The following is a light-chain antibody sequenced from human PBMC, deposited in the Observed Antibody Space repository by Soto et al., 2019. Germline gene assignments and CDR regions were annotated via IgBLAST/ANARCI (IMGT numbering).Light chain of an antibody. V-gene: IGKV1-39*01. J-gene: IGKJ2*01. CDR2: VVS. CDR1: QTISRN. CDR3: QQSYSIPYT. Sequence: DIQLTQSPSSLSASVGDRVTITCRASQTISRNLNWYQQKPGEAPKLLMYVVSTLQAGVPSRFSGSESGTDYTLTISNQQPDDFATYYCQQSYSIPYTFGRGTKLEIK.